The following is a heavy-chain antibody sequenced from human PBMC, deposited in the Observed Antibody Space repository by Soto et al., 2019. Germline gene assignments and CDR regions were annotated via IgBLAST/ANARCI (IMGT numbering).Heavy chain of an antibody. D-gene: IGHD6-6*01. CDR2: SKSKTDGGTT. V-gene: IGHV3-15*01. CDR1: GFTFSNAW. CDR3: TTLFAYEQLVRGEGMDV. Sequence: EVQLVESGGGLVKPGGSLRLSCAASGFTFSNAWMSWVRQAPGKGLEWVGRSKSKTDGGTTDYAAPVKGRFTISRDDSKNTLYLQMNSLKTEDTAVYYCTTLFAYEQLVRGEGMDVWGQGTTVTVSS. J-gene: IGHJ6*02.